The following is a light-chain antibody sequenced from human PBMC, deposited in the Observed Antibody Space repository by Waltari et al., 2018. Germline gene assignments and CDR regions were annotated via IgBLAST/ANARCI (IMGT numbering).Light chain of an antibody. CDR2: RND. CDR3: AAWDDSLRGFIM. J-gene: IGLJ3*02. Sequence: QSVLTQPPSASGTPGQRVTISCSGRTTNSGSNSVHWYQQRPGAAPKLLIYRNDQRPSGVPDRFSGSKTGTSASLAISGLRSEDEADYYCAAWDDSLRGFIMFGGGTKLTVL. CDR1: TTNSGSNS. V-gene: IGLV1-47*01.